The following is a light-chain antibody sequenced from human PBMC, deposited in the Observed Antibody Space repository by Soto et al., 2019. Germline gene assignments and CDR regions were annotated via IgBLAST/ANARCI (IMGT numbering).Light chain of an antibody. CDR1: QSVSSY. J-gene: IGKJ1*01. CDR3: HQRSNWPPPSWT. Sequence: EIVLTQSPATLSLSPGERATLSCRASQSVSSYLAWYQQKPGQAPRLLIYDASNRATGIPARFSGSGSGTDFTLTISSLEPEDFAVYYCHQRSNWPPPSWTFGQGTKVEIK. CDR2: DAS. V-gene: IGKV3-11*01.